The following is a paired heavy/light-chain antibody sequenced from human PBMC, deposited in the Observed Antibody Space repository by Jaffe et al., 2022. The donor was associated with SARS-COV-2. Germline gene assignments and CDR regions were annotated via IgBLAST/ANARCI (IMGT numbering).Light chain of an antibody. CDR3: QQYNKWTYT. CDR2: GAS. CDR1: QTIRNN. V-gene: IGKV3-15*01. Sequence: EILMTQSPATLSVSPGETVTLSCRASQTIRNNVAWYQQKPGQAPRLVIHGASTRATGIPARFRGSGSGTEFTLTISSLQSDDFAVYYCQQYNKWTYTFGQGTRLDIK. J-gene: IGKJ2*01.
Heavy chain of an antibody. Sequence: VQLVESGGGLVQPGGSLRLSCLASGFSFSKYSLSWVRQAPGQRPQYVAGIITNTSRTLYAESVKGRFTISRDNAKNTLYLQMNSLTTEDTAVYYCALSDFWGQGTLVAVSP. V-gene: IGHV3-64*04. CDR2: IITNTSRT. CDR1: GFSFSKYS. J-gene: IGHJ4*02. CDR3: ALSDF.